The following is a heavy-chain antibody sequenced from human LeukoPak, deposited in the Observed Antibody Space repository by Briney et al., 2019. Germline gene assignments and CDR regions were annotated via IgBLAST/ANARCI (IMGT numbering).Heavy chain of an antibody. D-gene: IGHD3-10*01. CDR3: ARLRFGERSSDY. V-gene: IGHV1-2*02. CDR1: GYTFTGYY. J-gene: IGHJ4*02. Sequence: VASVKVSCKASGYTFTGYYMHWVRLAPGQGLEWMGWINPNSCGTNYAQKFQGRVTMTRDTSISTAYMELSRLRSDDTAVYYCARLRFGERSSDYWGQGTLATVSS. CDR2: INPNSCGT.